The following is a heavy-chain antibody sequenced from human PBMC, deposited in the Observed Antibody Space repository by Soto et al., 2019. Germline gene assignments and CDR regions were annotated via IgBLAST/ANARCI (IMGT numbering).Heavy chain of an antibody. Sequence: PSETLSLTCTVSGGSISSYYWSWIRQPPGKGLEWIGYIYYSGSTNYNPSLKSRVTISVDTSKNQFSLKLSSVTAADTAVYYCARVSPNIPSYFIDYWGQGTLVTVS. V-gene: IGHV4-59*01. J-gene: IGHJ4*02. CDR3: ARVSPNIPSYFIDY. D-gene: IGHD3-10*01. CDR2: IYYSGST. CDR1: GGSISSYY.